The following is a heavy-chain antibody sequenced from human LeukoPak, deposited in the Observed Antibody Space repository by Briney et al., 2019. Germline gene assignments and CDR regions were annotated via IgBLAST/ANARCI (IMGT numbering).Heavy chain of an antibody. CDR1: GGSISSYY. V-gene: IGHV4-59*12. CDR3: ARDRPPNDSSGYYHDY. CDR2: IYYSGST. D-gene: IGHD3-22*01. J-gene: IGHJ4*02. Sequence: PSETLSLTCTVSGGSISSYYWSWIRQPPGKGLEWIGSIYYSGSTYYNPSLKSRVTISVDTSKNQFSLKLSSVTAADTAVYYCARDRPPNDSSGYYHDYWGQGTLVTVSS.